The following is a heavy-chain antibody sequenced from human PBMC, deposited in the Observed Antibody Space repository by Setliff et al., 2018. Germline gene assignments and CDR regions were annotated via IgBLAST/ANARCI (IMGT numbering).Heavy chain of an antibody. D-gene: IGHD3-10*01. CDR3: AREGVGFRFYYAYMDV. J-gene: IGHJ6*03. Sequence: ASVKVSCKASGYTFTSYYMHWVRQAPGQGLEWMGIINPSGGSTSYAQKFQGRVTMTRDTSTSTVYMELSSLRSEDTAVYYCAREGVGFRFYYAYMDVWGKGTTVTVSS. V-gene: IGHV1-46*01. CDR1: GYTFTSYY. CDR2: INPSGGST.